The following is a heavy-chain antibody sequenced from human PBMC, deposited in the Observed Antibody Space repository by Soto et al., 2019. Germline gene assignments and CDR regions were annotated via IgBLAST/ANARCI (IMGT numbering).Heavy chain of an antibody. CDR1: GGTFRIQA. V-gene: IGHV1-69*01. CDR3: ARGWLQYFYYFDY. J-gene: IGHJ4*01. Sequence: SLKVSCKASGGTFRIQAISWMRQAPGQGLEWMGGIIPIFGTANYAQKFQGRVTITADESTSTAYMELSSLRSEDTAVYYCARGWLQYFYYFDYWGHRTLVTVSS. D-gene: IGHD3-9*01. CDR2: IIPIFGTA.